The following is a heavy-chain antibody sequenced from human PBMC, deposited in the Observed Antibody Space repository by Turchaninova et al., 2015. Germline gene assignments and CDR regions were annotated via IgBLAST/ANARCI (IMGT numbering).Heavy chain of an antibody. J-gene: IGHJ4*02. D-gene: IGHD4-17*01. Sequence: EVQLVESGGGLVKRGGALRLACAASGFTFSTASMNWVRQAPGKGREWVASISSIGTYIYYTDSVKGRFSISRDTATSSLFLQMNSRRAEDTAVYYCARGAYGDFAPFDYWGQGTLVTVSS. CDR2: ISSIGTYI. V-gene: IGHV3-21*01. CDR3: ARGAYGDFAPFDY. CDR1: GFTFSTAS.